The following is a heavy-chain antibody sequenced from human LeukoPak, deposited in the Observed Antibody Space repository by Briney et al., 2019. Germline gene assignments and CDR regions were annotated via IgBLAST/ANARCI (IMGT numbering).Heavy chain of an antibody. CDR2: INPNSGGT. CDR3: ARVPRDRIAGDY. V-gene: IGHV1-2*02. Sequence: ASVKVSCKASGYTFTGYYMHWVRQAPGQGLEWMGWINPNSGGTNYAQKLQGRVTMTTDASTSTAYMELRSLRSDDTAVYYCARVPRDRIAGDYWGQGTLVTVSS. D-gene: IGHD6-13*01. J-gene: IGHJ4*02. CDR1: GYTFTGYY.